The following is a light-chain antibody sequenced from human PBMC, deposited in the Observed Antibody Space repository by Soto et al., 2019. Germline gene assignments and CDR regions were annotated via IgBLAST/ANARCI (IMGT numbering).Light chain of an antibody. Sequence: QSALTQPASVSGSPGQSITISCTGTSSDVGGYNYVSWYQQHPGKAPKLMIYEVSNRPSGVSNRFSGSKSGNTASLTISGLQAEDEADYYCTSKTSSTSVVFGGGTKLTV. CDR3: TSKTSSTSVV. J-gene: IGLJ3*02. V-gene: IGLV2-14*01. CDR1: SSDVGGYNY. CDR2: EVS.